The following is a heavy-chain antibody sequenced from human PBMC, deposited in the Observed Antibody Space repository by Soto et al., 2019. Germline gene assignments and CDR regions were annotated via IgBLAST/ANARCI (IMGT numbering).Heavy chain of an antibody. D-gene: IGHD3-3*01. CDR2: LYWDDAK. J-gene: IGHJ4*02. V-gene: IGHV2-5*02. Sequence: QITLKESGPTVVKPTETLTLTCTFSGFSLTTSGVGLGWVRQSPGKAPEWLALLYWDDAKRYSTSLKSRLTITKDTSKNQVVLTMANVDPADTATYYCAHRVLRTVFGLVTTTAIYFDFWGQGTPVVVSS. CDR3: AHRVLRTVFGLVTTTAIYFDF. CDR1: GFSLTTSGVG.